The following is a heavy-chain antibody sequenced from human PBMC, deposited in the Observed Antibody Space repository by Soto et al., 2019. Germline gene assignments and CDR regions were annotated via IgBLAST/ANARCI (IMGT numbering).Heavy chain of an antibody. D-gene: IGHD1-26*01. CDR1: GGSISTYY. J-gene: IGHJ5*02. CDR3: ARDAYSGSYYWFDP. Sequence: SETLSLTCTVSGGSISTYYWSWIRQPPGKGLEWIGYIYYSGSTNYNPSLKSRVTMSVDTSKSQFSLKLSSVTAADTAVYYCARDAYSGSYYWFDPWGQGTLVTVSS. V-gene: IGHV4-59*01. CDR2: IYYSGST.